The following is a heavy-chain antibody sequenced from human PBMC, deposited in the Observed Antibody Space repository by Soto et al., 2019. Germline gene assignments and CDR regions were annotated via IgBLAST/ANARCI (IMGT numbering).Heavy chain of an antibody. J-gene: IGHJ6*01. V-gene: IGHV3-74*01. D-gene: IGHD2-15*01. CDR2: INSDGSST. Sequence: GGSLRLSCAASGFTFSSYWMHWVRQAPGKGLVWVSRINSDGSSTRYAGSVKGRFTISRDNAKNTLYLQMNSLRAEETAVYYCARVSHCSGGSGSSWYCYDDMDVWRPGTRVTVAT. CDR1: GFTFSSYW. CDR3: ARVSHCSGGSGSSWYCYDDMDV.